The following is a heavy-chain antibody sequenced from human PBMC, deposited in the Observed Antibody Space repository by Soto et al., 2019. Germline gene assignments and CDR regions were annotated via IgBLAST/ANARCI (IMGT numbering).Heavy chain of an antibody. CDR2: VFYSGST. D-gene: IGHD2-2*01. J-gene: IGHJ5*02. V-gene: IGHV4-59*02. CDR1: GVYVAYYD. Sequence: ASAPMPLTCSVSGVYVAYYDWSWIRKYPGKGLEWIAYVFYSGSTNYNPSLKSRVTISVDTSKNQFSLKLTSVTAADTAVYYCAREHCSSTSCFPGEWFDPWCQGTLVTVSS. CDR3: AREHCSSTSCFPGEWFDP.